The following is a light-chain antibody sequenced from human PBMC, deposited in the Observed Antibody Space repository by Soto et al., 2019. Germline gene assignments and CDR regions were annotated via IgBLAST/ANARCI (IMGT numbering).Light chain of an antibody. CDR1: QTVISSF. V-gene: IGKV3-20*01. CDR3: QQYDTSPST. J-gene: IGKJ2*01. CDR2: AAS. Sequence: EIVLTQSPATLSLSPGERATLSCRASQTVISSFLAWYQQKPGQAPRLLIFAASSRATGIPDRFSGGGSGTDFTLTISRLEPEDFAVYHCQQYDTSPSTFGQGTKLEIK.